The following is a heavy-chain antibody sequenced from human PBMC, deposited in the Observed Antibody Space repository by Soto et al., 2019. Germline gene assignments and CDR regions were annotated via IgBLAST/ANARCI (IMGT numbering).Heavy chain of an antibody. CDR1: GGSFSGYY. J-gene: IGHJ6*02. CDR2: INHSGST. Sequence: PSETLSLTCAVYGGSFSGYYWSWIRQPPGKGLEWIGEINHSGSTNYNPSLKSRVTISVDTSKNQFSLKLSSVTAADTAVYYCAHRGGFLYYYGMDVWGQGTTVTVSS. D-gene: IGHD3-3*01. CDR3: AHRGGFLYYYGMDV. V-gene: IGHV4-34*01.